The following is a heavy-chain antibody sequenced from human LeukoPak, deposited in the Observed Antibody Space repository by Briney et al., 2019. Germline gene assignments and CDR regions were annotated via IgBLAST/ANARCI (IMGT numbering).Heavy chain of an antibody. J-gene: IGHJ4*02. D-gene: IGHD3-22*01. CDR2: IYTSGST. Sequence: PSQTLSLTCTVSGGSISSGSYYWSWIRQPAGKGLEWIGRIYTSGSTNYNPSLKSRVTISVDTSKNQFSLKLSSVTAADTAVYYCARERPYYYDSNGYYDYWGQGTLVTVSS. CDR3: ARERPYYYDSNGYYDY. CDR1: GGSISSGSYY. V-gene: IGHV4-61*02.